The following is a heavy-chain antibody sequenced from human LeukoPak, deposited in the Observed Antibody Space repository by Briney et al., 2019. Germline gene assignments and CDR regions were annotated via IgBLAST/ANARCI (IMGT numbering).Heavy chain of an antibody. CDR2: IDPSGGST. CDR3: ATNKASSGYYYSFFDY. D-gene: IGHD3-22*01. J-gene: IGHJ4*02. Sequence: GASVKVSCKACGYTFTNYYMHWVRQAPGQGLEWMGVIDPSGGSTSYAQKFQGRVTMTRDTSTSTVYMELSSLTSEDTAMYYCATNKASSGYYYSFFDYWGRGTLVTVSS. V-gene: IGHV1-46*01. CDR1: GYTFTNYY.